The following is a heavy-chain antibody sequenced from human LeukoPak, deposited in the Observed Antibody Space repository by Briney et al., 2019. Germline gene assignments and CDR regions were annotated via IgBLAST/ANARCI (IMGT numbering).Heavy chain of an antibody. CDR3: AKSHLPNAYSGTYYCDY. J-gene: IGHJ4*02. D-gene: IGHD1-26*01. Sequence: PGGSLTLSCAASGFTFSYYGMHWVRQAPGKGLEGVAFIRYDESKKFYGDSVKGRFTISRDNSKNTLYLQMNSLRTEDTAVYYCAKSHLPNAYSGTYYCDYWGQGTLVTVSS. V-gene: IGHV3-30*02. CDR2: IRYDESKK. CDR1: GFTFSYYG.